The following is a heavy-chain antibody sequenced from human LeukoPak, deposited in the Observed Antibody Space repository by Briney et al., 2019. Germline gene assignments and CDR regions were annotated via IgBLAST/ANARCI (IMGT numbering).Heavy chain of an antibody. D-gene: IGHD3-16*02. CDR2: INPSGSST. Sequence: ASVKVSCKASGYSFNSQGMNWVRQAPGQGLEWLGLINPSGSSTLYAQKFQGRVTMTRDMSTTTDYMELSSLRSEDTAVYYCARDNSVGDIAWWFDPWGQGTLVTVSS. CDR3: ARDNSVGDIAWWFDP. J-gene: IGHJ5*02. V-gene: IGHV1-46*02. CDR1: GYSFNSQG.